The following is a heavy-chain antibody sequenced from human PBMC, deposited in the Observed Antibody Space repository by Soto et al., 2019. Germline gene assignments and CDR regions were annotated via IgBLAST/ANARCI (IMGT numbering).Heavy chain of an antibody. Sequence: QVQLVQSGAEVKKPGSSVKVSCKASGGTFSTYTITWVRQAPGEGLEWMGRIIPIIGIINYAQKFQGRVTISADKFSGTAYMELTGLRSDDTAVYYCAGDRDIHYNDSHASSYPWGQATLATVSS. CDR1: GGTFSTYT. V-gene: IGHV1-69*08. CDR3: AGDRDIHYNDSHASSYP. CDR2: IIPIIGII. J-gene: IGHJ5*02. D-gene: IGHD3-16*01.